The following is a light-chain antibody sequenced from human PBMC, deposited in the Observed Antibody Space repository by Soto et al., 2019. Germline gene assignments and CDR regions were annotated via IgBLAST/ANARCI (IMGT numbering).Light chain of an antibody. Sequence: EIVLTQSPGTLSLSPGERATLSCRASQSVSSSYLAWYQQKPGQAPRLLIYGASSRPTGLPDRFSGSGSGTDFTLTISRLEPEDFAVYYCQQYSSSPRTFGQGTKVEIK. CDR3: QQYSSSPRT. J-gene: IGKJ1*01. CDR1: QSVSSSY. V-gene: IGKV3-20*01. CDR2: GAS.